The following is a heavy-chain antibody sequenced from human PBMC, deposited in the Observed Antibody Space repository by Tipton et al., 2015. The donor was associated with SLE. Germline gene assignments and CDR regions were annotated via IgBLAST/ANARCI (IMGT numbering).Heavy chain of an antibody. CDR3: ARGYDFWSGSLPGY. J-gene: IGHJ4*02. CDR2: IYSGGST. V-gene: IGHV3-NL1*01. Sequence: SLRLSCAASGFTFSSSGMHWVRQAPGKGLEWVSVIYSGGSTYYADSVKGRFTISRDNSKNTLYLQMNSLRAEDTAVYYCARGYDFWSGSLPGYWGQGTLVTVSS. CDR1: GFTFSSSG. D-gene: IGHD3-3*01.